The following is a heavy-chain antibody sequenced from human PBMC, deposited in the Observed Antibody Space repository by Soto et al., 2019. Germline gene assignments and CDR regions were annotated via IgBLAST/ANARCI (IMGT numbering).Heavy chain of an antibody. V-gene: IGHV4-30-2*01. CDR1: SGSISSGGYS. CDR3: ASRPSGSGFDP. Sequence: SETLSLTCAVSSGSISSGGYSWIWIRQPPGKGLEWIGYIYHSGSTYYSPSLKSRVTISVDRSKNQFSLKLSSVTAADTAVYYCASRPSGSGFDPWGQGTLVTVS. J-gene: IGHJ5*02. CDR2: IYHSGST. D-gene: IGHD1-26*01.